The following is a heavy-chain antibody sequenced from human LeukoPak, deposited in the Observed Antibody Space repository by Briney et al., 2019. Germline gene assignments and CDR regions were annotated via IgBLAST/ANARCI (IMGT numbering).Heavy chain of an antibody. CDR1: GFTFSSYG. J-gene: IGHJ4*02. Sequence: GGSLRLSCAASGFTFSSYGMHGVRQAPGKGLEWVAVIWYDGSNKHYADSVKGGFTISRDNSKNTLYLQMNSLRAEDTAVYYCARERGIAAAAAFDYWGQGTLVTVSS. CDR2: IWYDGSNK. V-gene: IGHV3-33*01. CDR3: ARERGIAAAAAFDY. D-gene: IGHD6-13*01.